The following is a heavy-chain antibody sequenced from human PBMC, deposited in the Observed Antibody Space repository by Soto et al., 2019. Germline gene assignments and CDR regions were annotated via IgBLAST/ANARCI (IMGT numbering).Heavy chain of an antibody. D-gene: IGHD2-2*01. V-gene: IGHV1-8*01. CDR3: ARGHQYCSSTSCYQPYYYYYMDV. J-gene: IGHJ6*03. CDR1: GYTFTSYD. CDR2: MNPNSGNT. Sequence: QVQLVQSGAEVQKPGASVKVSCKASGYTFTSYDINWVRQATGQGLEWMGWMNPNSGNTGYAQKFQGRVTMTRNTSISTAYMELSSLRSDDTAVYYCARGHQYCSSTSCYQPYYYYYMDVWGNGTTVTVSS.